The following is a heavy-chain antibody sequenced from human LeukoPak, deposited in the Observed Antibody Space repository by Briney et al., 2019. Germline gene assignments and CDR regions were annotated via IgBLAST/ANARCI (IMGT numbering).Heavy chain of an antibody. CDR3: ACAVY. CDR2: IKEDGSAK. Sequence: GGSLKLSCAASGFNFRSQWMSWVRQAPGKGLEWVANIKEDGSAKSYVDSVRGRFTISRENAKNSLYLQMNSLRAEDTAVYYCACAVYWGQGTLVAVSS. CDR1: GFNFRSQW. J-gene: IGHJ4*02. V-gene: IGHV3-7*01.